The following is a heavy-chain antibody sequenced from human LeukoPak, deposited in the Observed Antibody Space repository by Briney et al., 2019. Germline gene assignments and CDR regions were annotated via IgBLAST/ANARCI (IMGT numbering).Heavy chain of an antibody. J-gene: IGHJ4*02. V-gene: IGHV4-59*12. CDR2: IYYSGST. D-gene: IGHD5-12*01. CDR1: GGSISSYY. CDR3: ARALNVDKVDY. Sequence: SETLSLTCTVSGGSISSYYWSWIRQPPGKGLEWIGYIYYSGSTNYNPSLKSRVTISVDTSKNQFSLKLSSVTAADTAVYYCARALNVDKVDYWGQGTLVTVSS.